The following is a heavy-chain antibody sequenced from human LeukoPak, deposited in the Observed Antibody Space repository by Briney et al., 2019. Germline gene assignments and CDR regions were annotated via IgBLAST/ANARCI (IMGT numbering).Heavy chain of an antibody. J-gene: IGHJ3*02. CDR1: GFTFSSYR. V-gene: IGHV3-7*04. CDR2: IKQGESER. CDR3: ARGDSSAFDI. D-gene: IGHD3-22*01. Sequence: GGSLRLSCAASGFTFSSYRVNWVRQAPGKGLEWVASIKQGESERYYVDSVHGRFTIPRDNAKNSLYLQMNSLRAEDTAVYYCARGDSSAFDIWGQGTMVTVSS.